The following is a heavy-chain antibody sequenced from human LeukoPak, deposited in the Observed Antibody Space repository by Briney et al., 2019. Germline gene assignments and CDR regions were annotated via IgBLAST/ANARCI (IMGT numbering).Heavy chain of an antibody. CDR2: IKQDGSEK. V-gene: IGHV3-7*01. CDR3: ARGHRIITGNSYYFDY. D-gene: IGHD1-20*01. J-gene: IGHJ4*02. Sequence: TGGSLRLSCAASGFTFSSYWMSWVRQAPGKGLEWVASIKQDGSEKYYVDSVKGRFTISRDNAKNSLYLQMNSLRAEDTAVYYCARGHRIITGNSYYFDYWGQGTLVTVSS. CDR1: GFTFSSYW.